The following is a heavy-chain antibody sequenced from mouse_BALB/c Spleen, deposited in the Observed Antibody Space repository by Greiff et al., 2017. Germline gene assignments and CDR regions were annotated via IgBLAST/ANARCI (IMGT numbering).Heavy chain of an antibody. Sequence: DLVKPGASVKLSCTASGYTFTSYWINWVKQRPGQGLEWIGRIAPGSGSTYYNEMFKGKATLTVDTSSSTAYIQLSSLSSEDTAVYFCARLATMIYFDYWGQGTTLTVSS. J-gene: IGHJ2*01. CDR3: ARLATMIYFDY. D-gene: IGHD2-4*01. V-gene: IGHV1S41*01. CDR2: IAPGSGST. CDR1: GYTFTSYW.